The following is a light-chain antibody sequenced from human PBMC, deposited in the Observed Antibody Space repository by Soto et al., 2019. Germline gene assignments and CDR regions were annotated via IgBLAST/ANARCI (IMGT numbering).Light chain of an antibody. V-gene: IGKV1-9*01. CDR3: QQLNNYPRT. CDR2: DAS. J-gene: IGKJ1*01. Sequence: DTQVTQSPSFLSASVGDRVTITCRASQDTSRSLGWYQQKPGKAPKLLIYDASTLQSGVPSRFSGSGSGTEFTLTISSLQPEDFATYYCQQLNNYPRTFGQGTKVDIK. CDR1: QDTSRS.